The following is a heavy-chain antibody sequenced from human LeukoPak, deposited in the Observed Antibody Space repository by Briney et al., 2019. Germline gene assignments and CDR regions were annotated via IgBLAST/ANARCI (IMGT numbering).Heavy chain of an antibody. CDR1: GGSISSYY. Sequence: PSETLSLTCTVSGGSISSYYWSWIRQPAGKGLEWIGRIYTSGSTNYNPSLKSRVTMSVDTSKNQFSLKLSSVTAADTAVHYCARDRVGCSSTSCYSWFDPWGQGTLVTVSS. V-gene: IGHV4-4*07. D-gene: IGHD2-2*01. CDR3: ARDRVGCSSTSCYSWFDP. CDR2: IYTSGST. J-gene: IGHJ5*02.